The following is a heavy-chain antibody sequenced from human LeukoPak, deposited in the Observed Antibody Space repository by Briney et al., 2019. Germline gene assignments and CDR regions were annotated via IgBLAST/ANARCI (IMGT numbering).Heavy chain of an antibody. CDR1: GYSFTNYW. CDR2: IYPGDSDT. D-gene: IGHD6-6*01. Sequence: GESLKISCNGSGYSFTNYWIGWVRQMPGKGLEWMGIIYPGDSDTRYSPSFQGQVTISADKSISTAYLQWSSLKASDTAMYYCARAQSPSSSGAFDIWGQGTMVTVSS. J-gene: IGHJ3*02. CDR3: ARAQSPSSSGAFDI. V-gene: IGHV5-51*01.